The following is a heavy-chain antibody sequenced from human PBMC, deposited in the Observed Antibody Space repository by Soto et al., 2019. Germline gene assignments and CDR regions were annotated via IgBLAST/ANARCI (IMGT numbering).Heavy chain of an antibody. J-gene: IGHJ5*02. D-gene: IGHD3-3*01. Sequence: SVKVSCKVSGDTLTELSMHWVRQAPGKGLEWMGGFDPEDGETIYAQKFQGRVTMTEDTSTDTAYMELSSLRSEDTAVYYCATLSNDFWSGPNNWFDPWGQGTLVTVSS. CDR1: GDTLTELS. CDR3: ATLSNDFWSGPNNWFDP. V-gene: IGHV1-24*01. CDR2: FDPEDGET.